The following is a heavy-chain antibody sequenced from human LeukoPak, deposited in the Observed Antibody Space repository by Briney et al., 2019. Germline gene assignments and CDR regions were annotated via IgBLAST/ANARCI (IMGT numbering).Heavy chain of an antibody. Sequence: SETLSLTCTVSGGSISSYYWSWIRQPAGKGLEWIGRIYTNGSTNYNPSLKSRVTISVDKSKNQFSLKLSSVTAADTAVYYCARWSILWFGELLRSVQGMDVWGQGTTVTVSS. CDR1: GGSISSYY. CDR2: IYTNGST. D-gene: IGHD3-10*01. J-gene: IGHJ6*02. V-gene: IGHV4-4*07. CDR3: ARWSILWFGELLRSVQGMDV.